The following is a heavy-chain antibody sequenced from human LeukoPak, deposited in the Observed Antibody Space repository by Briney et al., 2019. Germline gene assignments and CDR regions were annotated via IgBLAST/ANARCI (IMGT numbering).Heavy chain of an antibody. CDR3: ARSNFYGEMDY. V-gene: IGHV4-39*01. D-gene: IGHD4-17*01. CDR1: GGSISSSSYY. CDR2: IYYSGST. Sequence: SETLSLTCTVSGGSISSSSYYWGWIRQPPGKGLEWIGSIYYSGSTYFNPSLKSRVTISVDTSKNQFSLKLSSVTAADTAVYYCARSNFYGEMDYWGQGTLVTVSS. J-gene: IGHJ4*02.